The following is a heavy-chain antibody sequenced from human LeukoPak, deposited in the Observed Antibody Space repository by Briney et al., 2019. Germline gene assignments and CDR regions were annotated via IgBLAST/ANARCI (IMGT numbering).Heavy chain of an antibody. CDR2: ISGSGGAS. CDR3: ARGGVDYYGSGTYYLMYYFDY. CDR1: GFTFNTYG. V-gene: IGHV3-23*01. J-gene: IGHJ4*02. D-gene: IGHD3-10*01. Sequence: GGSLRLSCAASGFTFNTYGMSWVRQAPGKGLEWVSGISGSGGASYYADSVKGRFTISRDDPHNTLYLQMNSLRAEDTAVYFCARGGVDYYGSGTYYLMYYFDYWGQGALVTVSS.